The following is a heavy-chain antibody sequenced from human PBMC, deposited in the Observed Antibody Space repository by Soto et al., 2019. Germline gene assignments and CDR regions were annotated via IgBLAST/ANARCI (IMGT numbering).Heavy chain of an antibody. V-gene: IGHV3-30-3*01. D-gene: IGHD3-22*01. J-gene: IGHJ6*02. CDR3: ARDYYDSSGYYYEHYYYYGMDV. Sequence: GGSLRLSCAASGFTFSSYAMHWVRQAPGKGLEWVAVISYDGSNKYYADSVKGRFTISRDNSKNTLYLQMNSLRAEDTAVYYCARDYYDSSGYYYEHYYYYGMDVWGQGTTVTVSS. CDR1: GFTFSSYA. CDR2: ISYDGSNK.